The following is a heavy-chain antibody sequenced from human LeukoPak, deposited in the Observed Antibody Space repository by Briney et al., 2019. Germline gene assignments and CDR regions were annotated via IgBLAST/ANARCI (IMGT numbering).Heavy chain of an antibody. CDR3: ARARYNYGESDY. CDR2: IYHNGNT. V-gene: IGHV4-38-2*01. CDR1: GYSISSGYY. D-gene: IGHD5-18*01. Sequence: SETLSLTCDVSGYSISSGYYWGWIRQPPGKGLEWIGTIYHNGNTYYNPSLNSRATISVDTSRNQFSLELSSVTAADTAVFYCARARYNYGESDYWGQGTLVTVSS. J-gene: IGHJ4*02.